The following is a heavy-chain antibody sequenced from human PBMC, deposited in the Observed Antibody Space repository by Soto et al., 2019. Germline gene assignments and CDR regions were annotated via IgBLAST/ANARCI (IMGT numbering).Heavy chain of an antibody. CDR1: GFTLSSYG. CDR3: ARDATMVRAPDY. J-gene: IGHJ4*02. Sequence: GGAPRLSCSAAGFTLSSYGMHWVRQAPGKGLEWVAVIWYDGSNKYYADSVKGRFTISRDNSKNTLYLQMNSLRAEDTAVYYCARDATMVRAPDYWGQGTLVTVSS. CDR2: IWYDGSNK. D-gene: IGHD3-10*01. V-gene: IGHV3-33*01.